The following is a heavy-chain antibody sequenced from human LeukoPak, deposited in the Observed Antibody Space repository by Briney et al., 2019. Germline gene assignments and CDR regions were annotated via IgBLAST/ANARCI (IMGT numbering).Heavy chain of an antibody. J-gene: IGHJ4*01. CDR3: ARRSWYFDY. CDR2: IYNREST. V-gene: IGHV4-59*01. Sequence: ETLSLTCTVSGDSMNTYYWNWIRQPPGKGLEWIGYIYNRESTNYNPSLKSRVTISIDTSKNQFSLKLISVTPADTAVYYCARRSWYFDYWGHGTLVTV. D-gene: IGHD2-15*01. CDR1: GDSMNTYY.